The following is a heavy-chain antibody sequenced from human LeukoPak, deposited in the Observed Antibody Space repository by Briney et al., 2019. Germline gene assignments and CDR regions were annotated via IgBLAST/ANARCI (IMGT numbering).Heavy chain of an antibody. Sequence: SETLSLTCTVSGGGSISNYYWNWIRQSPRKGLEWIGNIYYSGSTNYNPSLQSRVTISVDTSKAQFSLWLSSVTAADTAIYYCASQREDSSGYYSYGMDVWGQGTTVTVSS. D-gene: IGHD3-22*01. J-gene: IGHJ6*02. CDR2: IYYSGST. V-gene: IGHV4-59*01. CDR1: GGGSISNYY. CDR3: ASQREDSSGYYSYGMDV.